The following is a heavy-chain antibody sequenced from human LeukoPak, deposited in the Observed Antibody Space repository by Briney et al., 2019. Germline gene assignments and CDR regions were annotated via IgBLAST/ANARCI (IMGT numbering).Heavy chain of an antibody. D-gene: IGHD2-8*02. CDR1: VLSVRGSY. CDR3: TRDLTGTAWSENDY. Sequence: PGGSLRLSCEVSVLSVRGSYMSWVRQAPGKGLEWVSVIYSGDRTYYADSVKGRYTISRDTSKNTLYLQMNNLRADDTAMYYCTRDLTGTAWSENDYWGQGTLVTISS. V-gene: IGHV3-53*01. CDR2: IYSGDRT. J-gene: IGHJ4*02.